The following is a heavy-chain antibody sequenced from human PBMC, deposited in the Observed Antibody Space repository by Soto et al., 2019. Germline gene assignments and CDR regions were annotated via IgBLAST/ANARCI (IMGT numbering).Heavy chain of an antibody. CDR2: IYYSGST. CDR3: ARTSGEMATITGPDWFDP. CDR1: GGSISSSSYY. J-gene: IGHJ5*02. V-gene: IGHV4-39*01. D-gene: IGHD5-12*01. Sequence: SCTVSGGSISSSSYYCGCVRHPPWKWLEWIVSIYYSGSTYYNPSLKSRVTISVDTSKNQFSLKLSSVTAADTAVYYCARTSGEMATITGPDWFDPWGQGTLVTVSS.